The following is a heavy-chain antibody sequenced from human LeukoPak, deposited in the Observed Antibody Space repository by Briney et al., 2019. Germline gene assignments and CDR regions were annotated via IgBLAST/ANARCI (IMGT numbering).Heavy chain of an antibody. CDR3: ARKGELPFDY. D-gene: IGHD1-26*01. CDR1: GGSFSGYY. Sequence: SETLSLTCAVYGGSFSGYYWSWIRQPPGKGLEWIGEINHSGSTNYNPSLKSRVTISVDTSKNQFSLKLSSVTAADTAVYYCARKGELPFDYWGQGTLVTGSS. V-gene: IGHV4-34*01. CDR2: INHSGST. J-gene: IGHJ4*02.